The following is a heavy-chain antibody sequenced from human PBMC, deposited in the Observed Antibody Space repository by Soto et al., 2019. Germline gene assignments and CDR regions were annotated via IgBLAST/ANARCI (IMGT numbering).Heavy chain of an antibody. CDR1: GYSFSNYW. Sequence: PGESLKISCKGSGYSFSNYWIGWVRQMPGKGLEWMGIIYPDDSDTRYRPSFQCQVTISADKSISTAYLQWSSLTASDTAIYYCARHGLAAAMYYGMDVWGQGTTVTVSS. D-gene: IGHD6-25*01. V-gene: IGHV5-51*01. J-gene: IGHJ6*02. CDR3: ARHGLAAAMYYGMDV. CDR2: IYPDDSDT.